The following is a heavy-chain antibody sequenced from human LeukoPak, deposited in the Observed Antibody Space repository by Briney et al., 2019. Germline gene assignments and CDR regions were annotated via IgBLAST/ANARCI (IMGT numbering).Heavy chain of an antibody. Sequence: SETLSLTCTVSGGSLSSSSYYWGWIRQPPGKGLEWIGSIYYSGSTYYNPSLKSRVTISVDTSKNQFSLKLSSVTAADTAVYYCARSENGYLNWFDPWGQGTLVTVSS. J-gene: IGHJ5*02. CDR3: ARSENGYLNWFDP. D-gene: IGHD1-1*01. V-gene: IGHV4-39*01. CDR1: GGSLSSSSYY. CDR2: IYYSGST.